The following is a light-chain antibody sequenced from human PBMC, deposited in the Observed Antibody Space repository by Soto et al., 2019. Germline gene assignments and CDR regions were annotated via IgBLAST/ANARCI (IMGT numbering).Light chain of an antibody. CDR2: AAS. CDR1: EGISNY. V-gene: IGKV1-27*01. J-gene: IGKJ3*01. CDR3: QKYNSVPRT. Sequence: DIQMTQSPSSLSASVGDRVTLTCRASEGISNYLAWYRQKPGRVPKLLIYAASTLQSGVPSRFSGSGSGTEFTLTINSLQPEDVAIYYCQKYNSVPRTFGPGTKVDIK.